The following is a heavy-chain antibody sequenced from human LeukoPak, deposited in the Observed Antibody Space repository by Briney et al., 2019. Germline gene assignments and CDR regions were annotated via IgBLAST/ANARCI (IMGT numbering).Heavy chain of an antibody. CDR3: AKDAQRGFDYSNSLDK. CDR2: IWSDGTNT. D-gene: IGHD4-11*01. V-gene: IGHV3-33*06. Sequence: PGRSLRHSCATSGFTFSHYGMHLVRQAPGKGLEWVAVIWSDGTNTYYGDPVKGRFTISRDNFQRTVYLQMNSLRAEDTAVYYCAKDAQRGFDYSNSLDKWGQGTLVTVSS. J-gene: IGHJ4*02. CDR1: GFTFSHYG.